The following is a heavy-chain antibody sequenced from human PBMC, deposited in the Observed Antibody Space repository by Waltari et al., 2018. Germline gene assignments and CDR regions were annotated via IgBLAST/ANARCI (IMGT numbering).Heavy chain of an antibody. CDR2: FEPEEGET. CDR3: ATMSGSYYFDY. J-gene: IGHJ4*02. V-gene: IGHV1-24*01. D-gene: IGHD1-26*01. Sequence: QVQLVQSGAEGKKPGASVKVSCKVSGYTLTELSMHWGRQAPGKGLEWMGGFEPEEGETLDEQKVQGRVTMTEDTSTDTAYMELSSLRSEDTAVYYCATMSGSYYFDYWGQGTLVTVSS. CDR1: GYTLTELS.